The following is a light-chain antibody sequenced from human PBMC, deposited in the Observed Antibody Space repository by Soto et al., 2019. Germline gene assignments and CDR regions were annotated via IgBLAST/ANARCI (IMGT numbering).Light chain of an antibody. CDR2: DVS. V-gene: IGLV2-18*02. CDR3: SSYTSSDTYV. J-gene: IGLJ1*01. Sequence: QSALTQPPSVSGSPGQSVAISCTGTSSDVGNYNRVSWYQQPPGTAPKLMIYDVSNRPSGVPDRFSGSKSGNMASLTISGLQADDEADYYCSSYTSSDTYVFGTGTKLTVL. CDR1: SSDVGNYNR.